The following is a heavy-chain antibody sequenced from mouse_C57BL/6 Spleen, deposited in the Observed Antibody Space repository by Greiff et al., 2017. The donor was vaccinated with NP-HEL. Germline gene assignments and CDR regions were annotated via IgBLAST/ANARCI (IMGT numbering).Heavy chain of an antibody. CDR1: GYSFTGYY. V-gene: IGHV1-42*01. Sequence: VQLQQSGPELVKPGASVKISCKASGYSFTGYYMNWVKQSPEKSLEWIGEINPSNGGTTYNQKFKAKATLTVDKSSSTAYMQLNSLTSEVSAVYYCGRRDYYGSSHYYAMDYWGQGTSVTVSS. CDR3: GRRDYYGSSHYYAMDY. D-gene: IGHD1-1*01. CDR2: INPSNGGT. J-gene: IGHJ4*01.